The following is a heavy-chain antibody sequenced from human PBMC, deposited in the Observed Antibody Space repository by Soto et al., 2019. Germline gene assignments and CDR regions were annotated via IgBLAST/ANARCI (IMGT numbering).Heavy chain of an antibody. J-gene: IGHJ4*02. CDR1: GFTFTSSA. CDR3: AAAHYYDSSGYPTASYYFDY. Sequence: SVKVSCKASGFTFTSSAVQWVRQARGQRLEWIGWIVVGSGNTNYAQKFQERVTITRDMSTSTAYMELSSLRSEDTAVYYCAAAHYYDSSGYPTASYYFDYWGQGTLVTVSS. V-gene: IGHV1-58*01. CDR2: IVVGSGNT. D-gene: IGHD3-22*01.